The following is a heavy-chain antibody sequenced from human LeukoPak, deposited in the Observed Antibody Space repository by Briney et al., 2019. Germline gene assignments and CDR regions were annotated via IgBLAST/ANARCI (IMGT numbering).Heavy chain of an antibody. Sequence: ASVKVSCKASGYTFTSYGINWVRQAPGQGLEWMGWISAYNGNTNYAQKLQGRVTMTTDTSTGTAYMELRSLRSDDTAVYYCARDLDQYSGRYGGFGHDFWGQGTLVTVSS. D-gene: IGHD1-26*01. V-gene: IGHV1-18*01. J-gene: IGHJ4*02. CDR2: ISAYNGNT. CDR3: ARDLDQYSGRYGGFGHDF. CDR1: GYTFTSYG.